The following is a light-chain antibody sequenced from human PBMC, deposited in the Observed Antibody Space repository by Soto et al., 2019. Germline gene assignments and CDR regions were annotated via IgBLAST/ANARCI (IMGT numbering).Light chain of an antibody. CDR3: QQASNPPYT. J-gene: IGKJ2*01. CDR1: QPIANW. V-gene: IGKV1-12*01. Sequence: DIQMTQSPSSLSVSVGERVTITCRASQPIANWLAWYQQRPGHAPELLIHGASTLHSGVPPRFNGTGYGADFTLTITSLQPEDLATYFCQQASNPPYTFGQGTKLVI. CDR2: GAS.